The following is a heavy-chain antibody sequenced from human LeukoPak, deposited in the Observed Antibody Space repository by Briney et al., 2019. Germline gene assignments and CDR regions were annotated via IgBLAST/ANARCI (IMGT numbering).Heavy chain of an antibody. J-gene: IGHJ4*02. CDR3: ARALYSSSSAFDY. V-gene: IGHV3-21*05. CDR1: GFTVSSNY. Sequence: GGSLRLSCAASGFTVSSNYMSWVRQAPGKGLEWVSYISSSSSYIYYADSVKGRFTISRDNAKNSLYLQMNSLRAEDTAVYYCARALYSSSSAFDYWGQGTLVTVSS. CDR2: ISSSSSYI. D-gene: IGHD6-6*01.